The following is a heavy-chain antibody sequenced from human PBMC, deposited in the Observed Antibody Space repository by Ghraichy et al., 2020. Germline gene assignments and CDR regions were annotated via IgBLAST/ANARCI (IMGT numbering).Heavy chain of an antibody. CDR3: ARSGAYSGSYYQDSFDI. CDR1: GYTFTSYD. Sequence: ASVKVSCKASGYTFTSYDINWVRQATGQGLEWMGWMNPNSGTTGYAQKFQGRVTMTRNTPISTAYMDLSSLRSEDTAFYYCARSGAYSGSYYQDSFDIWGQGTLVTVSS. V-gene: IGHV1-8*01. J-gene: IGHJ3*02. CDR2: MNPNSGTT. D-gene: IGHD1-26*01.